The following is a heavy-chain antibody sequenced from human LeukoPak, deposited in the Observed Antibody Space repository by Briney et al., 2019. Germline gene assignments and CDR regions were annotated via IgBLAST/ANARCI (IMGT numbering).Heavy chain of an antibody. D-gene: IGHD3-16*01. CDR2: IYYSGST. Sequence: SETLPLTCTVSGGSISSGGSYWSWVRQHPGKGLEWLGYIYYSGSTYCNPSLKSRLTILGDMSKNQFSLKLSSVTAADTAVYYCARDLVIWGQGTLVTVSS. CDR1: GGSISSGGSY. CDR3: ARDLVI. V-gene: IGHV4-31*03. J-gene: IGHJ4*02.